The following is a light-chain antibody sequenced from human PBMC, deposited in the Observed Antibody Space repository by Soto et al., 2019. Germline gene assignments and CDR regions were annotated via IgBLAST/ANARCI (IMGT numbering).Light chain of an antibody. Sequence: DIQMTQSPSTLSASVGDRVTITCRASQSITTWLAWHQQKPGKAPKLLIYDASSLESRVPSRFSGSGSGTEFTLTISGLRPDDFATYYCQQYNTYTYTFGQGTKLEIK. CDR1: QSITTW. V-gene: IGKV1-5*01. J-gene: IGKJ2*01. CDR3: QQYNTYTYT. CDR2: DAS.